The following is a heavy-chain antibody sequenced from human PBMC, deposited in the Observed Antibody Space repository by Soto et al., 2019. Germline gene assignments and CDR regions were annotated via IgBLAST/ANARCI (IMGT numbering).Heavy chain of an antibody. D-gene: IGHD3-22*01. CDR2: ISGSGTST. CDR1: GFTFSNYV. V-gene: IGHV3-23*01. J-gene: IGHJ5*02. Sequence: VQLLESGGGLVQPGGSLRLSCAASGFTFSNYVMSWVRQAPGKGLEWVSSISGSGTSTYYADSVKGRFTISRDNSKNTLYLQMNSLRAEDTAVYYCAMSVESSGPNPWGQGTLVTVSS. CDR3: AMSVESSGPNP.